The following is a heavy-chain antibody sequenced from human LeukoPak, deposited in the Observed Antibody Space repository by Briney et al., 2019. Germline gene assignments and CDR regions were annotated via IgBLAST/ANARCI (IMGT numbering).Heavy chain of an antibody. V-gene: IGHV4-34*01. CDR2: INHSGST. D-gene: IGHD2-2*01. J-gene: IGHJ5*02. CDR1: SGSFSGYY. Sequence: SETLSLTCAVYSGSFSGYYWSWIRQPPGKGLEWIGEINHSGSTNYNPSLKSRVTISVDTSKIQFSLKLSSVTAADTAVYYCARIDIVVVPAASARSGWFDPWGQGTLVTVSS. CDR3: ARIDIVVVPAASARSGWFDP.